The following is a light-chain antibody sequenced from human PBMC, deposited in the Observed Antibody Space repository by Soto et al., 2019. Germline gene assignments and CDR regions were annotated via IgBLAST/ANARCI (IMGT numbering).Light chain of an antibody. Sequence: EIVLTQSPVTLSVSPGESATLSCRASQSVSTNLAWYQQKPGQATRLLIYGAYTRDTAVPDRFSGSGSGTDFTITIRSMQSEDFAVYYWQQYQSWRSFGQGPKVESK. CDR3: QQYQSWRS. J-gene: IGKJ1*01. V-gene: IGKV3-15*01. CDR1: QSVSTN. CDR2: GAY.